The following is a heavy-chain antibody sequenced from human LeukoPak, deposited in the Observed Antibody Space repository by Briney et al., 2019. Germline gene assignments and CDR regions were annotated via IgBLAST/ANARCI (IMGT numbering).Heavy chain of an antibody. CDR2: IYYSGST. CDR1: GGSISSGGYY. CDR3: ARSIAAAGTPYYFDY. J-gene: IGHJ4*02. V-gene: IGHV4-31*03. Sequence: SQTLSLTCTVSGGSISSGGYYWSWIRQHPGKGLEWIGYIYYSGSTYYNPSLKSRVTISVDTSKNQFSPKLSSVTAADTAVYYCARSIAAAGTPYYFDYWGQGTLVTVSS. D-gene: IGHD6-13*01.